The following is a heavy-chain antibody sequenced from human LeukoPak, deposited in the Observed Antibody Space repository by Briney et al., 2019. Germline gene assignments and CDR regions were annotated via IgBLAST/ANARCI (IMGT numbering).Heavy chain of an antibody. D-gene: IGHD1-1*01. CDR2: ISGSGGST. Sequence: PGGSLRLSCAASGFAFSSNAMSWVRQAPGKGLEWVSAISGSGGSTYYADSVKGRFTISRDNSKNTLYLQMNSLRAEDTAVYYCAKRTGTTSYYLDYWGQGTLVTVSS. V-gene: IGHV3-23*01. CDR3: AKRTGTTSYYLDY. CDR1: GFAFSSNA. J-gene: IGHJ4*02.